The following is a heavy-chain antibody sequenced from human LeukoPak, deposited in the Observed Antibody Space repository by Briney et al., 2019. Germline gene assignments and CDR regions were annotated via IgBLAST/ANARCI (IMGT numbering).Heavy chain of an antibody. Sequence: GGSLRLSCAASGFTFSSYGMHCVRQDPGKWLEWVAVISYDGSNKYYADSVKGRFTISRDNSKNTLHLQMNSLRAEDTAVYYCAVVVVAATTGGAGDYWGQGTLVTVSS. CDR3: AVVVVAATTGGAGDY. V-gene: IGHV3-30*03. CDR2: ISYDGSNK. D-gene: IGHD2-15*01. CDR1: GFTFSSYG. J-gene: IGHJ4*02.